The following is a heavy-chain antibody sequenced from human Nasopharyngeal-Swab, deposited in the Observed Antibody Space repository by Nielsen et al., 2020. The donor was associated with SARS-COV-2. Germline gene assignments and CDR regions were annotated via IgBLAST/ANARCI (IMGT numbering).Heavy chain of an antibody. J-gene: IGHJ3*02. CDR2: IDPSDSYT. CDR1: CYDFPSYW. D-gene: IGHD2-15*01. CDR3: ARKFLRWDAFDM. V-gene: IGHV5-10-1*01. Sequence: GESLKISCKSSCYDFPSYWIYWVRQVPGKGQEWMGMIDPSDSYTRYSPSFEGHVTISADKSLTTVYLQWSSLTASDTAIYYCARKFLRWDAFDMWGQGTLITVSS.